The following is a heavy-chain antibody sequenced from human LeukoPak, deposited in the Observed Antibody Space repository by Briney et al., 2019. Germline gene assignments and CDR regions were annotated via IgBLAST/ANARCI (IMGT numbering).Heavy chain of an antibody. D-gene: IGHD2-2*02. J-gene: IGHJ4*02. CDR1: GFTSSNSW. CDR2: IESKTDGGTT. CDR3: TTGLQLLYDGLQLDY. V-gene: IGHV3-15*04. Sequence: GGSLRLSCAASGFTSSNSWMSWVRQAPGKGLEWVGRIESKTDGGTTDYAAPVKGRFTISREDSTNTPYLQMNSLETEDTVLYYCTTGLQLLYDGLQLDYWGQGTLVNVSS.